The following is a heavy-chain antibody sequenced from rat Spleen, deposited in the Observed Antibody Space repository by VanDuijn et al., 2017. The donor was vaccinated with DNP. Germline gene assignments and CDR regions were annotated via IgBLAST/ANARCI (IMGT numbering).Heavy chain of an antibody. CDR1: GFTFSDYV. V-gene: IGHV5S10*01. Sequence: EVQLVESGGGLVRPGRSLKLSCAASGFTFSDYVMAWVRQAPKKGLEWVATISYDGSRTYYQDSVKGRFTLSRDSPNNSLFLQMDSLRSEDTATYYCATQVHNSGSSWGQGVMVTVSS. D-gene: IGHD4-3*01. J-gene: IGHJ2*01. CDR2: ISYDGSRT. CDR3: ATQVHNSGSS.